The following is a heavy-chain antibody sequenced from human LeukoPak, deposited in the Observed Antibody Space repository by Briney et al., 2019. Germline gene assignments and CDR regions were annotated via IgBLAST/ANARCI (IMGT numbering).Heavy chain of an antibody. Sequence: PGGSLRLSCVASGFSFSNSWMTWVRRAPGKGLEWVANIKQGGSSKYYVDSVKGRFTISRDDAKNSLFLQMNSLRAEDTAVYYCAKEGFASWGQGTLVTVSS. V-gene: IGHV3-7*03. CDR1: GFSFSNSW. CDR3: AKEGFAS. CDR2: IKQGGSSK. J-gene: IGHJ4*02.